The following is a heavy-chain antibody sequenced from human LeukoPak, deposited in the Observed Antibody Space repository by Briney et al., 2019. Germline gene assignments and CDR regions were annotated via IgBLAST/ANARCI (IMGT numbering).Heavy chain of an antibody. Sequence: GGSLRLSCAASGFTFNNAWMNWVRQAPGKGLEWFGHIKSKKNGGTTDFATPVKGRFTISRDDSKNTLYLQMNSLRTEDTAVYYCTTSGSGWDYFDYWGQGTLVTVSS. CDR3: TTSGSGWDYFDY. V-gene: IGHV3-15*01. J-gene: IGHJ4*02. D-gene: IGHD6-19*01. CDR2: IKSKKNGGTT. CDR1: GFTFNNAW.